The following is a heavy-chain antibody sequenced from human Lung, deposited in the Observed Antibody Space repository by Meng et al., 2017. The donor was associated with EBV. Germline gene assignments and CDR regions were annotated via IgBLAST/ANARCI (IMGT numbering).Heavy chain of an antibody. V-gene: IGHV4-34*01. CDR1: GGSFSGNF. CDR2: IHHSGST. CDR3: ARDPAQEDFDTSGYLYDY. D-gene: IGHD3-22*01. Sequence: QVPLPQWGAGLLKPSETLSPTCAVSGGSFSGNFWSWIRQSPGKGLEWIGEIHHSGSTNYNPSLKNRVTISLDTSKKQFSLQLTSVTAADTAVYFCARDPAQEDFDTSGYLYDYWGPGTLVTVSS. J-gene: IGHJ4*02.